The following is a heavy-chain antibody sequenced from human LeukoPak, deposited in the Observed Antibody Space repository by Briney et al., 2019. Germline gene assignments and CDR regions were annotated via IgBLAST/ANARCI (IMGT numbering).Heavy chain of an antibody. V-gene: IGHV3-23*01. D-gene: IGHD4-17*01. Sequence: GGSLRLSCAASGFTFSSYAMSWVRQAPGKGLEWVSAISGSGGSTYYADSVKGRFTISRDNSKNTLYLQMNSLRAEDTAVYYCAKNPVPTYYYYGMDVWGQGTTVTVSS. J-gene: IGHJ6*02. CDR2: ISGSGGST. CDR1: GFTFSSYA. CDR3: AKNPVPTYYYYGMDV.